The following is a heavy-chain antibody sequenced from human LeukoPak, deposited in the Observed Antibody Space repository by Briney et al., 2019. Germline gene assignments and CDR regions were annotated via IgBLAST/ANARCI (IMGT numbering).Heavy chain of an antibody. J-gene: IGHJ4*02. CDR3: AREADTYCYGSGSYYDPSEFDY. CDR2: IYYSGST. CDR1: GGSISSSSYY. Sequence: PSETLSLTCTVSGGSISSSSYYWGWIRQPPGKGLEWIGSIYYSGSTYYNPSLKSRVTISVDTSKNQFSLKLSSVTAADTAVYYCAREADTYCYGSGSYYDPSEFDYWGQGTLVTVSS. V-gene: IGHV4-39*07. D-gene: IGHD3-10*01.